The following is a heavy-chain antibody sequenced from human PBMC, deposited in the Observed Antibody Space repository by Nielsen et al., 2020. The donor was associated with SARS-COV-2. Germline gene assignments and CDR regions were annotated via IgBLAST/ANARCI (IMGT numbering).Heavy chain of an antibody. J-gene: IGHJ6*02. D-gene: IGHD3-10*01. Sequence: GGSLRLSCTASGFTFSDSFMSWIRQAPGKGLEWVSYISGSGSYTNYADSVKGRFTIARDNSKNTLYLQMNSLKTDDSAKYYCARRMGSGSYQAYGLDVWGLGTTVTVSS. CDR2: ISGSGSYT. CDR1: GFTFSDSF. CDR3: ARRMGSGSYQAYGLDV. V-gene: IGHV3-11*06.